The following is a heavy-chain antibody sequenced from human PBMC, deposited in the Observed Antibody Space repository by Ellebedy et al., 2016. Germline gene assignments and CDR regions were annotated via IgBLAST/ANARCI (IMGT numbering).Heavy chain of an antibody. J-gene: IGHJ5*02. CDR1: GYSFTGYY. D-gene: IGHD3-10*01. Sequence: ASVKVSCKASGYSFTGYYMHWVRQAPGQGLEWMGWINPNSGGTKYAQKFQGRVTITRDTFASTAYMELSSLRSEDTAVYYCARDRRGFGETWGQGTLVTVSS. CDR3: ARDRRGFGET. V-gene: IGHV1-2*02. CDR2: INPNSGGT.